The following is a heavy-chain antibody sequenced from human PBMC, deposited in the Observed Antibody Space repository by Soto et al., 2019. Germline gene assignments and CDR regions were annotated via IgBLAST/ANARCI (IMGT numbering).Heavy chain of an antibody. V-gene: IGHV3-23*01. CDR1: GFTFSSYA. CDR3: AKTHVRYFDWLSQIPSKYYYGMDV. Sequence: PGGSLRLSCAASGFTFSSYAMSWVRQAPGKGLEWVSAISGSGGSTYYADSVKGRFTISRDNSKNTLYLQMNSLRAEDTAVYYCAKTHVRYFDWLSQIPSKYYYGMDVWGQGTTVTVSS. J-gene: IGHJ6*02. D-gene: IGHD3-9*01. CDR2: ISGSGGST.